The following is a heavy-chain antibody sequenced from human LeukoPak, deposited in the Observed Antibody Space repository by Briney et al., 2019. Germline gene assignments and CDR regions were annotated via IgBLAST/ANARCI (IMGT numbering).Heavy chain of an antibody. J-gene: IGHJ4*02. CDR2: ISSGGTYE. CDR3: ARDSTYYYDSGSSGPHYFDN. V-gene: IGHV3-30*01. CDR1: GFTFSNYA. Sequence: GGSLRLSCAASGFTFSNYAMHWVRQASGKGLEWVSLISSGGTYEYYADSVKGRFTISRDNSKNTLYLQLNSLRAEDTAVYYCARDSTYYYDSGSSGPHYFDNWGQGTLVTVSS. D-gene: IGHD3-10*01.